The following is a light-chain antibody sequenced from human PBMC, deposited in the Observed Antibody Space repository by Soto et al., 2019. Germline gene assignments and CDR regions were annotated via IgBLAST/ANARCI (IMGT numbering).Light chain of an antibody. CDR1: QSLVYSDGNTY. CDR3: MQGTYWPRPP. V-gene: IGKV2-30*01. Sequence: STLSLLVPLGQPASITCRSSQSLVYSDGNTYLNWFHQRPGQSPRRLIYKVSNRDSGVPDRFSGSGSGTDFTLKISRVEAEDVGVYYSMQGTYWPRPPFGGGTKVDI. CDR2: KVS. J-gene: IGKJ4*01.